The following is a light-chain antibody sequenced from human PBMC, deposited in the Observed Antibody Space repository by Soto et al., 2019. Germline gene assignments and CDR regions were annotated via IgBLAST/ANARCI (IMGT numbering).Light chain of an antibody. V-gene: IGKV1-39*01. Sequence: DIQMTQCPSSLSASVGDRVTITCRASQSISSYLNWYQQKPGKAPKLLIYAASSLQSGVPSRFSGSGSGTDFTLTISSLQPEDFATYYCQQSYSTLRTFGGGTKVEIK. J-gene: IGKJ4*01. CDR1: QSISSY. CDR3: QQSYSTLRT. CDR2: AAS.